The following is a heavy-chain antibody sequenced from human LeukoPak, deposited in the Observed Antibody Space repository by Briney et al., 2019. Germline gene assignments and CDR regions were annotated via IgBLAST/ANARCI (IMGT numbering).Heavy chain of an antibody. CDR1: GFSFSDYA. CDR3: AKDLGRYRNNYFDY. J-gene: IGHJ4*02. Sequence: PGGSLRLSCAASGFSFSDYAMSWVRQAPGKGLEWVSGLSGRDGSTYYANSVKGRFTISSDNSKNTLYLQMNSLRAEDTAVYYCAKDLGRYRNNYFDYWGQGTLVTVSS. D-gene: IGHD1-26*01. CDR2: LSGRDGST. V-gene: IGHV3-23*01.